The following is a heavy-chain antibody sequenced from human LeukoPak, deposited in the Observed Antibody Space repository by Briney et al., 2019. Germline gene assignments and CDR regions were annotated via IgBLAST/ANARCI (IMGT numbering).Heavy chain of an antibody. D-gene: IGHD3-10*01. CDR1: GFTFGINA. CDR2: ISGSGGRT. Sequence: GRSLRLSCAASGFTFGINAISWVRQAAGDGRGCVSSISGSGGRTYHADSVKGRFTISRDNSKNTLYLQMNSLRAEDTAVYYCAKEGTGSGSYYKGFDYWGQGTLVTVSS. CDR3: AKEGTGSGSYYKGFDY. J-gene: IGHJ4*02. V-gene: IGHV3-23*01.